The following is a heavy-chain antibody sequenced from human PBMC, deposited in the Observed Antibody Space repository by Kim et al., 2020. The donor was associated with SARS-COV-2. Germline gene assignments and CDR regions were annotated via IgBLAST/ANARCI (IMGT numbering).Heavy chain of an antibody. V-gene: IGHV4-39*01. D-gene: IGHD2-2*01. Sequence: SETLSLTCTVSDGSISTSSYYWGWIRQPPGKGLEWIGSVYYSRSTFYNPYLKSRVTISVDTPKNQFSLRLSSVTAADTAVYYCARGGLYCSSTSCYFDPWGQGTLVTVSS. CDR1: DGSISTSSYY. CDR3: ARGGLYCSSTSCYFDP. J-gene: IGHJ5*02. CDR2: VYYSRST.